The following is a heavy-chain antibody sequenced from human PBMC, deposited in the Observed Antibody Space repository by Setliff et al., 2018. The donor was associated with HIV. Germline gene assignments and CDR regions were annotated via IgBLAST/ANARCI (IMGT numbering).Heavy chain of an antibody. J-gene: IGHJ6*02. CDR2: IWYGGSNK. CDR1: GFPFSNYW. CDR3: SKGSKQRLWLALDV. Sequence: GGSLRLSCAASGFPFSNYWMGWVRQAPGKGLEWVAVIWYGGSNKYYADSVKGRFSISRDNSKNTLYLQMDSLRAEDTAVYYCSKGSKQRLWLALDVWGQGTTVTVSS. D-gene: IGHD6-19*01. V-gene: IGHV3-33*08.